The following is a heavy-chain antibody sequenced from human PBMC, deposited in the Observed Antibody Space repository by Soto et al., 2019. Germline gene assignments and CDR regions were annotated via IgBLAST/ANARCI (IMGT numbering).Heavy chain of an antibody. CDR3: ADLFAGFDI. Sequence: EVQVVESGGDLVQPGGSLRLSCVASGFTFSSHWMHWVRQAPGKGLVWVAHITSDGSSATYADSVKGRFTISRDNAKNTLYLQMNTLRVEDTAVYYCADLFAGFDIWGRGTMVTVSS. J-gene: IGHJ3*02. CDR2: ITSDGSSA. CDR1: GFTFSSHW. V-gene: IGHV3-74*01. D-gene: IGHD3-10*02.